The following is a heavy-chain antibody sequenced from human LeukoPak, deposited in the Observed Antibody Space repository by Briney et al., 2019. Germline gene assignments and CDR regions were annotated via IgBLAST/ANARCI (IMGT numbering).Heavy chain of an antibody. D-gene: IGHD3-10*01. V-gene: IGHV4-34*01. J-gene: IGHJ6*03. Sequence: SETLSLTCAVYGGSFSGYYWSWIRQPPGKGLEGIGEINHSGSTNYNPSLKSRVTISVDTSKNQFSLKLSSVTAADTAVYYCARGRWFRWTYYYMDVWGKGTTVTVSS. CDR3: ARGRWFRWTYYYMDV. CDR1: GGSFSGYY. CDR2: INHSGST.